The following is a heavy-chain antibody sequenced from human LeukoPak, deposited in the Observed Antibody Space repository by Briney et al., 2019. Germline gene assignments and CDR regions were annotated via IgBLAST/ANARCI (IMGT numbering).Heavy chain of an antibody. J-gene: IGHJ4*02. Sequence: GGSLRLSCAASGFTFSNAWMSWVRQAPGKGLEWVSYISSSGSTIYYADSVKGRFTISRDNAKNSLYLQMNSLRAEDTAVYYCAREGYSGYDKFDYWGQGTLVTVSS. D-gene: IGHD5-12*01. CDR3: AREGYSGYDKFDY. V-gene: IGHV3-11*04. CDR2: ISSSGSTI. CDR1: GFTFSNAW.